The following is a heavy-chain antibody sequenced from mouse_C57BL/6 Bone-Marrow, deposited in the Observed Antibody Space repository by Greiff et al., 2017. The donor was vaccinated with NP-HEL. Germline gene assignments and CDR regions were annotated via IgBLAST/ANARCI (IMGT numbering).Heavy chain of an antibody. CDR2: ISNLAYSI. CDR3: AREEAGTFDY. CDR1: GFTFSDYG. Sequence: EVHLVESGGGLVQPGGSLKLSCAASGFTFSDYGMAWVRPAPRKGPAWVAFISNLAYSIYYADTVTGRFTISRENAKNTLYLEMSSLRSEDTAMYYCAREEAGTFDYWGQGTTLTVSS. V-gene: IGHV5-15*01. J-gene: IGHJ2*01. D-gene: IGHD4-1*01.